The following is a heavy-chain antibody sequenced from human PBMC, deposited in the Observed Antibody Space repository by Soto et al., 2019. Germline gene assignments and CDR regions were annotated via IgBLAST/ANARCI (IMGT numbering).Heavy chain of an antibody. V-gene: IGHV4-61*01. CDR3: VNHMIVNRWGFDY. CDR2: IYYSGST. Sequence: PSETLSLTCTVSGGSVSSGSYYWSWIRQPPGKGLEWIGYIYYSGSTNYNPSLKSRVTISVDTSKNQFSLKLSSVTAADTAVYYCVNHMIVNRWGFDYWGQGTLVTVSS. D-gene: IGHD3-22*01. J-gene: IGHJ4*02. CDR1: GGSVSSGSYY.